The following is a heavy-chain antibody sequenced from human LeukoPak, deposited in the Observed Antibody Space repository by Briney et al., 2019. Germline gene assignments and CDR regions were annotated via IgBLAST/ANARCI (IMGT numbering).Heavy chain of an antibody. CDR2: INPSGST. V-gene: IGHV4-34*01. J-gene: IGHJ4*02. Sequence: NPSETLSLTCTVSGGSISSYYWSWIRQPPGKGLEWIGEINPSGSTNYNPSLKSRVTISVDTSKNQFSLKLSSVTAADTAVYYCARGWSYGSYYFDYWGQGTLVTVSS. D-gene: IGHD5-18*01. CDR1: GGSISSYY. CDR3: ARGWSYGSYYFDY.